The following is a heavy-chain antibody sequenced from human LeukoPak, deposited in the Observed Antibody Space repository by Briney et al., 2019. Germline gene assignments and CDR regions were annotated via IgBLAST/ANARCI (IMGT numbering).Heavy chain of an antibody. D-gene: IGHD2-2*01. CDR1: GFTFSSYS. Sequence: GGSLRLSCAASGFTFSSYSMNWVRQAPGKGLEWVSSISSSSSYIYYADSVKGRFTISRDNSKNTLYLQMNSLRAEDTAVYYCARAFTMKIYYFDYWGQGTLVTVSS. V-gene: IGHV3-21*04. CDR3: ARAFTMKIYYFDY. J-gene: IGHJ4*02. CDR2: ISSSSSYI.